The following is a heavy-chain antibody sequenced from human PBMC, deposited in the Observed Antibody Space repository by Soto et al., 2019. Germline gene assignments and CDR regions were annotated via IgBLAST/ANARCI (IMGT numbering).Heavy chain of an antibody. CDR2: IYYSGST. Sequence: SETLSLTCTVSGGSISSYYWTWIRQPPGKGLEWIGYIYYSGSTNYNPSLKSRVTISVDTSKNQFSLKLSSVTAADTAVYYCARGLNDFWSGYPDWFDPWGQGTLVTVSS. J-gene: IGHJ5*02. V-gene: IGHV4-59*01. CDR1: GGSISSYY. D-gene: IGHD3-3*01. CDR3: ARGLNDFWSGYPDWFDP.